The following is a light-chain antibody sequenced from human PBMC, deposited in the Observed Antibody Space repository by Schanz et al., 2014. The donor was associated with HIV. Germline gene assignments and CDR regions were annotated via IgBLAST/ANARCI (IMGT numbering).Light chain of an antibody. CDR3: QSFDSSLSGSNVV. CDR2: NTY. J-gene: IGLJ2*01. V-gene: IGLV1-44*01. Sequence: QSVLTQPPSASGTPGQRVTISCSGSSSSIKTNTVNWLQQLPGTAPKLLIYNTYHRPSGVPDRFSGSESGTSASLAISGLQSEDEADYYCQSFDSSLSGSNVVFGGGTKVTVL. CDR1: SSSIKTNT.